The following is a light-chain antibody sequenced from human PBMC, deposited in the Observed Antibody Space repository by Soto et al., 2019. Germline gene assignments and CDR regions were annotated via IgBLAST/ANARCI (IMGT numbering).Light chain of an antibody. V-gene: IGKV3D-15*01. CDR3: QQLGTSPIT. CDR1: QSVSIK. J-gene: IGKJ5*01. Sequence: EVVMTQSPATLSVSPGERATLSCRASQSVSIKLAWYQQKPGQAPRLLFYDSSTRAAGIPDRFSCSGSGRDFTLTINRLEPEDSAVYYCQQLGTSPITFGQGTRLEIK. CDR2: DSS.